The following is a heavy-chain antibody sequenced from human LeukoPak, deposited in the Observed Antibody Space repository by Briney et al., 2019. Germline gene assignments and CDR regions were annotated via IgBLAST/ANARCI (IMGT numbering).Heavy chain of an antibody. J-gene: IGHJ6*03. V-gene: IGHV1-69*13. CDR2: IIPIFGTA. D-gene: IGHD1-26*01. CDR1: GGTFSSYA. CDR3: ARDTRGSYNYYYYMDV. Sequence: SVKVSCKASGGTFSSYAISWVRQAPGQGLEWMGGIIPIFGTANYAQKFQGRVTITADESTSTAYMELSSLRSEDTAVYYCARDTRGSYNYYYYMDVWGKGTTVTVSS.